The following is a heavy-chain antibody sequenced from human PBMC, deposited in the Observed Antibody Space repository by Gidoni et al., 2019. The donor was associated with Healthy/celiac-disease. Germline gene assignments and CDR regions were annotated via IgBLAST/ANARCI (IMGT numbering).Heavy chain of an antibody. CDR3: ARGIAARPLPRGYSSSWYGY. Sequence: GLEWIGEINHSGSTNYNPSLKSRVTISVDTSKNQFSLKLSSVTAADTAVYYCARGIAARPLPRGYSSSWYGYWGQGTLVTVSS. D-gene: IGHD6-13*01. J-gene: IGHJ4*02. V-gene: IGHV4-34*01. CDR2: INHSGST.